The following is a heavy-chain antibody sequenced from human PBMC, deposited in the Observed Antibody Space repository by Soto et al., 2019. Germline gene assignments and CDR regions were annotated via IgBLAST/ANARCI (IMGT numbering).Heavy chain of an antibody. J-gene: IGHJ4*02. CDR1: GFTFSSYG. CDR3: AKDKGIADDVDIFDY. Sequence: QVQLVESGGGVVQPGRSLRLSCAASGFTFSSYGMHWVRQAPGKGLEWVAVISYDGSNKYYADSVKGRFTISRDNSKNTLYLQMKSLRAEDTAVYYCAKDKGIADDVDIFDYWGQGTLVTVSS. V-gene: IGHV3-30*18. CDR2: ISYDGSNK. D-gene: IGHD6-13*01.